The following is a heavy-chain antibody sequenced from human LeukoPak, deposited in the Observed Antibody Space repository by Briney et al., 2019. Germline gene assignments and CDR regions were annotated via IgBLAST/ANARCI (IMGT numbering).Heavy chain of an antibody. CDR3: ASSVNCSSTSCPRGVLRYFDWPIDY. CDR2: ISYDGSNK. J-gene: IGHJ4*02. D-gene: IGHD3-9*01. CDR1: GFTFSSYA. Sequence: GGSLRLSCAASGFTFSSYAMHWVRQAPGKGLEWVAVISYDGSNKYYADSVKGRFTISRDNSKNTLYLQMNSLRAEDTAVYYCASSVNCSSTSCPRGVLRYFDWPIDYWGQGTLITVSS. V-gene: IGHV3-30*04.